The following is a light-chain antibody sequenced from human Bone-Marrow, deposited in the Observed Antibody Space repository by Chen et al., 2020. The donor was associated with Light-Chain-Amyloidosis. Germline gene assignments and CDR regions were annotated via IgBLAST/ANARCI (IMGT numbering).Light chain of an antibody. CDR2: KAS. CDR3: QQYNSYQGT. V-gene: IGKV1-5*03. J-gene: IGKJ2*01. CDR1: QSISSW. Sequence: DIQMTQSPSTLSASVGDRVTITCRASQSISSWLAWYQQKPGKAPKLLIYKASSLESGVPSRFRGSGSGTEFTLTISSLHPDDFATYYCQQYNSYQGTFGQWTKLEIK.